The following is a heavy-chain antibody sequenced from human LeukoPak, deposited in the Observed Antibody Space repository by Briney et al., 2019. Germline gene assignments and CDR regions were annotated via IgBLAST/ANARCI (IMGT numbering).Heavy chain of an antibody. J-gene: IGHJ4*02. CDR2: ISSSSSYI. CDR1: GFTFSSYS. CDR3: ARGRDSSGGGLDY. D-gene: IGHD6-19*01. V-gene: IGHV3-21*01. Sequence: GGSLRLSCAASGFTFSSYSMNWVRQAPGKGLEWVSSISSSSSYIYYADSVKGRFTISRDNAKNSLYLQMNSLRAEDTAVYYCARGRDSSGGGLDYWGQGTLVTVSS.